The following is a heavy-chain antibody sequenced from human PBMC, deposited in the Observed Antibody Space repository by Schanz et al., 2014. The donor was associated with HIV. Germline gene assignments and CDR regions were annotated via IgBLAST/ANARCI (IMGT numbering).Heavy chain of an antibody. CDR3: AREYYSRNWNWFDP. V-gene: IGHV3-33*08. CDR1: GFTFGSYW. J-gene: IGHJ5*02. CDR2: IGDDGTNI. Sequence: VQLVESGGGLVQAGGSLRLSCEASGFTFGSYWMTWVRQAPGKGLGGVAFIGDDGTNIEYADSGKGRFTVSRDNSKNMLYLQMNSLRAEDTAVYYCAREYYSRNWNWFDPWGQGTLVTVSS. D-gene: IGHD6-13*01.